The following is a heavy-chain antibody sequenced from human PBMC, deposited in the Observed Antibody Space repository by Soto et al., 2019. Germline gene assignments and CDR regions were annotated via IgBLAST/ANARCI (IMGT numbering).Heavy chain of an antibody. Sequence: QVQLVQSGAEVKKPGSSVKVSCKASGGTFSSYAISWVRQAPGQGLEWMGGIIPIFGTASYAQKFQGRVTITADESTSTAYMELSSLRSEDTAVYYCARASYYYDSSGYYPFDYWGQGTLVTVSS. J-gene: IGHJ4*02. CDR3: ARASYYYDSSGYYPFDY. CDR1: GGTFSSYA. V-gene: IGHV1-69*01. CDR2: IIPIFGTA. D-gene: IGHD3-22*01.